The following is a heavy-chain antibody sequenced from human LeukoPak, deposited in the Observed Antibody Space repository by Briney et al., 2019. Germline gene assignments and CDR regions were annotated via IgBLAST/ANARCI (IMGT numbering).Heavy chain of an antibody. V-gene: IGHV4-38-2*02. D-gene: IGHD4-23*01. CDR1: GYSISSGYY. J-gene: IGHJ4*02. CDR3: ARLSGGSSLDY. Sequence: NPSETLSLTCTVSGYSISSGYYWGWIRQPPGKGLEWIGSIYHSGSTNYNPSLKSRVTISVDTSKNQFSLKLSSVTAADTAVYYCARLSGGSSLDYWGQGTLVTVSS. CDR2: IYHSGST.